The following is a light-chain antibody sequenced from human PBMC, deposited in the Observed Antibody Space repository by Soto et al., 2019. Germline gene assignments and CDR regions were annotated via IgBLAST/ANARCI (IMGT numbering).Light chain of an antibody. J-gene: IGKJ4*01. V-gene: IGKV3D-11*01. Sequence: EIVLTQSPATLSLSPGERATLSCRASQGVSSYLAWYQQKPGQAPRLLIYDASNRATGIPARFSGSGPGTDFTLTISSLEPEDFAVYYCQQRSIWLTFGGGTKVEIK. CDR1: QGVSSY. CDR2: DAS. CDR3: QQRSIWLT.